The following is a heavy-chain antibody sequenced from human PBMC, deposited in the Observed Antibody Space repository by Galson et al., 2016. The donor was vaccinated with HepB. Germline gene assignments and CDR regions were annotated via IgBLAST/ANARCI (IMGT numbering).Heavy chain of an antibody. CDR1: GFTVNNNY. CDR3: ARDIGP. Sequence: SLRLSCAASGFTVNNNYMRWVRQAPGKGLEWVSLIYSGGSTSFADSVKGRFPISRDNSKNTLYLQMNRLRVEDTAVYFGARDIGPVGQGTLVTVSS. J-gene: IGHJ5*02. V-gene: IGHV3-53*01. CDR2: IYSGGST.